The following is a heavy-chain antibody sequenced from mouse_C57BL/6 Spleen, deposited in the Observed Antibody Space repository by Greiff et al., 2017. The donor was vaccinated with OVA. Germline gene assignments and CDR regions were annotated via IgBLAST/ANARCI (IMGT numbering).Heavy chain of an antibody. CDR2: ISYDGSN. Sequence: VQLQQSGPGLVKPSQSLSLTCSVTGYSITSGYYWNWIRQFPGNKLEWMGYISYDGSNNYNPSLKNRISITRDTSKNQFFLKLNSVTTEDTATYYCARGDYDGYFDYWGQGTTLTVSS. CDR1: GYSITSGYY. V-gene: IGHV3-6*01. D-gene: IGHD2-4*01. J-gene: IGHJ2*01. CDR3: ARGDYDGYFDY.